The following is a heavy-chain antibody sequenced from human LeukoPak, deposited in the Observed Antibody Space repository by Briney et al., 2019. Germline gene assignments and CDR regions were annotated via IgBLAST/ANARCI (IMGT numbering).Heavy chain of an antibody. Sequence: GEPLKISCKGSGYSFTSYWIGWGRQMPGKGLEWRGIIYPGDSDTRYSPSFQGQVTISADKSISTAYPQWSSLKASDTAMYYGARHGPHYSWEVEATPYYFDYWGQGTLVTVSS. V-gene: IGHV5-51*01. CDR3: ARHGPHYSWEVEATPYYFDY. D-gene: IGHD1-26*01. CDR2: IYPGDSDT. CDR1: GYSFTSYW. J-gene: IGHJ4*02.